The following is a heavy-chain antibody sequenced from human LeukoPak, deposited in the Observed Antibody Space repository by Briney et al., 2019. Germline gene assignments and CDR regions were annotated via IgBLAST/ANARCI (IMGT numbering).Heavy chain of an antibody. D-gene: IGHD3-10*01. CDR1: GGSISSGDYC. V-gene: IGHV4-30-4*01. CDR3: ARGGVINLLYYYYGMDV. J-gene: IGHJ6*04. CDR2: IYYSGST. Sequence: SETLSLTCTVSGGSISSGDYCWSWIRQPPGKGLEWIGYIYYSGSTYYNPSLKSRVTISVDTSKNQFSLKLSSVTAADTAVYYCARGGVINLLYYYYGMDVWGKGTTVTVSS.